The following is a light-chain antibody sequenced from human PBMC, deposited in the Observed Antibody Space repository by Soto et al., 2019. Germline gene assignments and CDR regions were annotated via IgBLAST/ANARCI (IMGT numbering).Light chain of an antibody. Sequence: EIVMTQSPATLSVSPGERATLSCRASQSVGGNLAWYQQRPGRAPRLLIYDASTRATDIPARFSGSGSGTEFTLTISSLQSEDFAFYYCQQYNKWPLYTFGQGTKLEIK. CDR3: QQYNKWPLYT. V-gene: IGKV3-15*01. CDR1: QSVGGN. CDR2: DAS. J-gene: IGKJ2*01.